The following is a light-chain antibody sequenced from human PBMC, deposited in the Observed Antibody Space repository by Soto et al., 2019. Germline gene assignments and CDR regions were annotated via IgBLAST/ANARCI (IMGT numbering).Light chain of an antibody. Sequence: QSVLTQPPSASGTPGQRITISCSGSSSNIGDNPVNWYQQLPGAAPKLLIYINDLRPSGVPDRFSGSKSGTSASLAISGLQPEDEADYYCAAWDDSLNALFGTGTKVTVL. CDR2: IND. V-gene: IGLV1-44*01. J-gene: IGLJ1*01. CDR1: SSNIGDNP. CDR3: AAWDDSLNAL.